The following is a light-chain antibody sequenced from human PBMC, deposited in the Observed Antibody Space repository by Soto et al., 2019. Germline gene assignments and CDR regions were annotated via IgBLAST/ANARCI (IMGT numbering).Light chain of an antibody. CDR3: SSYTSSSTLDVV. CDR2: EVS. V-gene: IGLV2-14*01. CDR1: SSDVGACNY. J-gene: IGLJ2*01. Sequence: QSALTQPPSASGSPGQSVTISCTGTSSDVGACNYVSWYQQHPGKAPKLMIYEVSNRPSGVSNRFSGSKSGNTASLTISGLQAEDEADYYCSSYTSSSTLDVVFGGGTKVTVL.